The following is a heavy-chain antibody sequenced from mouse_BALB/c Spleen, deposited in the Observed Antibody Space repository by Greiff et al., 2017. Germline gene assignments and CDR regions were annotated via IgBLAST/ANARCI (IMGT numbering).Heavy chain of an antibody. V-gene: IGHV1S127*01. CDR3: ARSDYGSSYAYAMDY. D-gene: IGHD1-1*01. Sequence: VQLQQSGPQLVRPGASVKISCKASGYSFTSYWMHWVKQRPGQGLEWIGMIDPSDSETRLNQKFKDKATLTVDKSSSTAYMQLSSPTSEDSAVYYCARSDYGSSYAYAMDYWGQGTSVTVSS. CDR2: IDPSDSET. J-gene: IGHJ4*01. CDR1: GYSFTSYW.